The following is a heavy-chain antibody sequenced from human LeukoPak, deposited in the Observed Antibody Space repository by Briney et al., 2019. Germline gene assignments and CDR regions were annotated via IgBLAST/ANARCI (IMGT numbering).Heavy chain of an antibody. V-gene: IGHV4-34*01. Sequence: SETLSLTCAVYGGSFSGYYWSWIRQPPGKGLEWIGEINHSGSTNYNPPLKSRVTISVDTSKNQFSLKLSSVTAADTAVYYCARRDLLWFGEYHFDYWGQGTLVTVSS. CDR2: INHSGST. CDR1: GGSFSGYY. CDR3: ARRDLLWFGEYHFDY. J-gene: IGHJ4*02. D-gene: IGHD3-10*01.